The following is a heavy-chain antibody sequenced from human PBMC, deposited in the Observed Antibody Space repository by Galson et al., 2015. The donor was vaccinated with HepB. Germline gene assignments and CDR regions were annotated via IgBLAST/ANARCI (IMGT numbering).Heavy chain of an antibody. Sequence: SVKVSCKASGGNFNNFAITWVRKAPGQGLEWVGRIIPAYGAANYAQKFQGRLTISADKSTGTAYMDLTNLRSEDTAVYYCASQDYYGSGTYPPWYGLDVWGQGTTVTFSS. CDR3: ASQDYYGSGTYPPWYGLDV. CDR2: IIPAYGAA. V-gene: IGHV1-69*06. D-gene: IGHD3-10*01. CDR1: GGNFNNFA. J-gene: IGHJ6*02.